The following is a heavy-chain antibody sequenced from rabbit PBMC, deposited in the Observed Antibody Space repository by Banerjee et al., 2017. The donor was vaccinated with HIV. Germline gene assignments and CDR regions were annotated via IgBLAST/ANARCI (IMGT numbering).Heavy chain of an antibody. CDR1: GFSFSSNYW. CDR3: ARDLAGVIGWNFNL. Sequence: QEQLVESGGGLVQPEGSLTLTCKASGFSFSSNYWLCWVRQAPGKGLEWIACIGAASTYYATWATGRFTISKTSSTTVTLQMTSLTAADTATYFCARDLAGVIGWNFNLWGPGTLVTVS. CDR2: IGAAST. D-gene: IGHD4-1*01. J-gene: IGHJ4*01. V-gene: IGHV1S45*01.